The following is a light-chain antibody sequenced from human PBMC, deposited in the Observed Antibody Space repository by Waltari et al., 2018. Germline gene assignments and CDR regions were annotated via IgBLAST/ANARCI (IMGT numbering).Light chain of an antibody. CDR1: TGTVTRGHW. CDR2: ATS. CDR3: LLLYHDSSRV. Sequence: QAVVTQEPSLTVSPGGTVTLTCGSSTGTVTRGHWPYWIQQKPGQAPMTLIYATSDKHSRTPARFSGSLLGGKAALTLSGAQPEDEADYYCLLLYHDSSRVFGGGTKLTV. V-gene: IGLV7-46*01. J-gene: IGLJ3*02.